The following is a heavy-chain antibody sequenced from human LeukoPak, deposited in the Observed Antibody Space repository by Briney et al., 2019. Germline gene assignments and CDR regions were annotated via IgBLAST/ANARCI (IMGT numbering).Heavy chain of an antibody. V-gene: IGHV3-48*02. CDR3: ARESYWRSSGKGFAF. CDR1: GFIFTSYS. D-gene: IGHD3-3*01. J-gene: IGHJ4*02. Sequence: PGGSLRLSCAVAGFIFTSYSMNWVRQAPGKGLEWVSYISSPSTNIYYVDSVKGRFTISRDNAKNSLYLQMNSLRDEDTAVYYCARESYWRSSGKGFAFWGQGTLVTVSS. CDR2: ISSPSTNI.